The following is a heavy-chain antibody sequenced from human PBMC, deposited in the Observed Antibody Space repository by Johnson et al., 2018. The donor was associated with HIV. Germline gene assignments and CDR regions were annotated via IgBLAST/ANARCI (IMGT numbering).Heavy chain of an antibody. CDR2: ISYDGSNK. CDR3: ATVWRNEGRHAFDV. CDR1: GFTFSSYG. Sequence: QVQLVESGGGLVKTGESLRLSCAASGFTFSSYGMHWVRQAPGKGLEWVAVISYDGSNKYYADSVKGRFTISRDNSKNPLDLQMNSLRAEDTAVYFCATVWRNEGRHAFDVWGQGTMVTVSS. D-gene: IGHD1-1*01. V-gene: IGHV3-30*03. J-gene: IGHJ3*01.